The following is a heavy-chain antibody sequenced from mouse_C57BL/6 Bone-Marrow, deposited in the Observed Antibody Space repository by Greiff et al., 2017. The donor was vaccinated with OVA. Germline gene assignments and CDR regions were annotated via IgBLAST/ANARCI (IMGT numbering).Heavy chain of an antibody. D-gene: IGHD1-1*01. Sequence: EVQLQQSGAELVRPGASVKLSCTASGFNIKDDYMHWVKQRPEQGLEWIGWIDPENGDTEYASKFQGKATITADTSSNTAYLQLSGLTSEDTAVYYCTPSGSDYWGQGTTLTVSS. J-gene: IGHJ2*01. CDR3: TPSGSDY. CDR2: IDPENGDT. CDR1: GFNIKDDY. V-gene: IGHV14-4*01.